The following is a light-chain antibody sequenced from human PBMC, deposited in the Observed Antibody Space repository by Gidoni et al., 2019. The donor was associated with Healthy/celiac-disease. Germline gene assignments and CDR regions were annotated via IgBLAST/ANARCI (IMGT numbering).Light chain of an antibody. Sequence: QSVLTQPPSASGTPGQRVNISCSGSSSNIGSNTVNSYQQLPGTAPKLLIYSKNQRPSGVPDRFSGSKSGTSASLAISGLQSEDEADYYCAAWDDSLNGPVFGGGTKLTVL. CDR1: SSNIGSNT. CDR2: SKN. V-gene: IGLV1-44*01. CDR3: AAWDDSLNGPV. J-gene: IGLJ2*01.